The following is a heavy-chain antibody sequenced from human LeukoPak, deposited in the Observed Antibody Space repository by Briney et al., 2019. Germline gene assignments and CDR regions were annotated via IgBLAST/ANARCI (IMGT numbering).Heavy chain of an antibody. CDR1: GYTFTSYY. D-gene: IGHD4-17*01. CDR3: ATLVLYGDYGPAFDI. Sequence: ASVKVSCKASGYTFTSYYMHWVRQAPGQGLEWMGIINPSGGSTSYAQKFQGRVTMTEDTSTDTAYMELSSLRSEDTAVYYCATLVLYGDYGPAFDIWGQGTMVTVSS. J-gene: IGHJ3*02. CDR2: INPSGGST. V-gene: IGHV1-46*01.